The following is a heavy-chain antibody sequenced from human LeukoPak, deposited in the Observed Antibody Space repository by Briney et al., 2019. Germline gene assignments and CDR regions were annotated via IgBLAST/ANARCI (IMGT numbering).Heavy chain of an antibody. CDR1: GYTFTVYY. V-gene: IGHV1-2*02. Sequence: ASVKVSCKAPGYTFTVYYIHWVRQAPGQGLEWMGWINPNSGGTNYAQKFQGRVTMTRDTSIGTAYMELSRLRSDDTAVYYCARDRGSLDAFDIWGQGTMVTVSS. J-gene: IGHJ3*02. CDR2: INPNSGGT. CDR3: ARDRGSLDAFDI. D-gene: IGHD6-13*01.